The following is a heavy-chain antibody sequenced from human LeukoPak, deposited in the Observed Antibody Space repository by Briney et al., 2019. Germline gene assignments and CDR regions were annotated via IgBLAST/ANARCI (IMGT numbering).Heavy chain of an antibody. J-gene: IGHJ6*03. Sequence: GGSLRLSCAASGFTFSSYAMTWVRQAPGKGLEWVSYISSSSSTIYYADSVKGRFTISRDNAKNSLYLQMNSLRAEDTAVYYCARDPGQQLVWVRNYYYYMDVWGKGTTVTVSS. CDR2: ISSSSSTI. CDR3: ARDPGQQLVWVRNYYYYMDV. V-gene: IGHV3-48*01. D-gene: IGHD6-13*01. CDR1: GFTFSSYA.